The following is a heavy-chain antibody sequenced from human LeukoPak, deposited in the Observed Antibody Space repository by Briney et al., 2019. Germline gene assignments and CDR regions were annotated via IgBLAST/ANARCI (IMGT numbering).Heavy chain of an antibody. CDR3: ARGIAAAGTDSVRSWFDP. CDR1: GGSISSSSYY. CDR2: IYYSGST. Sequence: PSETLSLTCTVSGGSISSSSYYWGWIRQPPGKGLEWIGSIYYSGSTYYNPSLKSRVTISVDTSKNQFSLKLSSVTAADTAVYYCARGIAAAGTDSVRSWFDPWGQGTLVTVSS. V-gene: IGHV4-39*01. J-gene: IGHJ5*02. D-gene: IGHD6-13*01.